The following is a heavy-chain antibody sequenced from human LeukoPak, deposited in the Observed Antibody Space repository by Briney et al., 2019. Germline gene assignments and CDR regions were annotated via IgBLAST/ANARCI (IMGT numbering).Heavy chain of an antibody. CDR3: AKAPVTSCRGAYCYPFDS. CDR2: IRYDGSNK. J-gene: IGHJ4*02. CDR1: GFTFSSYG. V-gene: IGHV3-30*02. D-gene: IGHD2-21*01. Sequence: GGSLRLSCAASGFTFSSYGMHWVRQAPGEGLEWVAFIRYDGSNKYHADSVRGRFTISRDNSKNTLYLQMNSLRAEDAAVYFCAKAPVTSCRGAYCYPFDSWGQGTLVTVSS.